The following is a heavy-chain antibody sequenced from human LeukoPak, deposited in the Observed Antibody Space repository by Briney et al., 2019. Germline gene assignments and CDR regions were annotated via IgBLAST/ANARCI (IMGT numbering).Heavy chain of an antibody. V-gene: IGHV3-7*01. CDR1: GFTFSSYW. CDR3: ARGRRYDYVWGSYPFDY. D-gene: IGHD3-16*01. J-gene: IGHJ4*02. Sequence: GSLRLSCAASGFTFSSYWMSWVRQAPGKGLEWVANIKQDGSEKYYVDSVKGRFTISRDNAKNSLYLQMNSLRAEDTAVYYCARGRRYDYVWGSYPFDYWGQGTLVTVSS. CDR2: IKQDGSEK.